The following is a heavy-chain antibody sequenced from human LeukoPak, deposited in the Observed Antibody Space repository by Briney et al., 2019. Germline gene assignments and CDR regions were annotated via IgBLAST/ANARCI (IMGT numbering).Heavy chain of an antibody. CDR1: GFSISSGYY. CDR3: VRQVSWSTSGGNWFDP. Sequence: KPSETLSLTCAVSGFSISSGYYWGWIRPPPGKGLEWIASIYHSGDTYYNPSFKSRGTISVDTSINQFSLKLSSVTAADTAVYYCVRQVSWSTSGGNWFDPWGQGTLVTVSS. V-gene: IGHV4-38-2*01. CDR2: IYHSGDT. D-gene: IGHD3-3*01. J-gene: IGHJ5*02.